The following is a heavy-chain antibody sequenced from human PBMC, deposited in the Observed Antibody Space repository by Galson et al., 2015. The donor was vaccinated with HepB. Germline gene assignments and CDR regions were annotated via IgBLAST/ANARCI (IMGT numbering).Heavy chain of an antibody. D-gene: IGHD2-2*01. Sequence: LRLSCAASGFGFFDYWMNWVRQAPGKGLQWVANIDQGGSEKYHVDSVQGRFTISRDNAKNSLYLQMNSLRAEDTAVYYCARAYCSGTNCYDRDSGYQGIAFDVWAEGHWSPSLQ. J-gene: IGHJ3*01. CDR1: GFGFFDYW. CDR2: IDQGGSEK. V-gene: IGHV3-7*01. CDR3: ARAYCSGTNCYDRDSGYQGIAFDV.